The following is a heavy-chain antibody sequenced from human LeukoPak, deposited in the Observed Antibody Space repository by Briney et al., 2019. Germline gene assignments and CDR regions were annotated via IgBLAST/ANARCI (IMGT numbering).Heavy chain of an antibody. CDR1: GYSFTNYW. J-gene: IGHJ4*02. Sequence: GESLRISCKGSGYSFTNYWITWVRQMPGKGLEWMGRIDPSDSYTNYSPSFQGHVTISADKSISIAYLQWSSLKASDTAMYYCARTRGYSYGPPFDFWGQGTLVTVSS. CDR2: IDPSDSYT. V-gene: IGHV5-10-1*01. D-gene: IGHD5-18*01. CDR3: ARTRGYSYGPPFDF.